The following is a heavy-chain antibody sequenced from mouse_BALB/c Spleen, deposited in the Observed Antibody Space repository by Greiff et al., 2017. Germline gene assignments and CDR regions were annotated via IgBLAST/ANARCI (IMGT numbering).Heavy chain of an antibody. CDR2: ISYDGSN. CDR1: GYSITSGYY. Sequence: EVHLVESGPGLVKPSQSLSLTCSVTGYSITSGYYWNWIRQFPGNKLEWMGYISYDGSNNYNPSLKNRISITRDTSKNQFFLKLNSVTTEDTATYYCARDGGTTVVAGGNFDYWGQGTTLTVSS. D-gene: IGHD1-1*01. CDR3: ARDGGTTVVAGGNFDY. J-gene: IGHJ2*01. V-gene: IGHV3-6*02.